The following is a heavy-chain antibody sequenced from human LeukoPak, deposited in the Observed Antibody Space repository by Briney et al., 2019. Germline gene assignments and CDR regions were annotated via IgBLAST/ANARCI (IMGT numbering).Heavy chain of an antibody. CDR1: GFIFTNYW. J-gene: IGHJ4*02. V-gene: IGHV5-51*01. CDR3: ARQSRDGSKNRGYYFDY. D-gene: IGHD3-10*01. CDR2: IYPADSDT. Sequence: GESLKVSCQVSGFIFTNYWIGWVRQLPGKGLESMGLIYPADSDTTYSPSFQGQVTISADRSISPVYLQWSSLKASDTAMYYCARQSRDGSKNRGYYFDYWGQGTLVTVSS.